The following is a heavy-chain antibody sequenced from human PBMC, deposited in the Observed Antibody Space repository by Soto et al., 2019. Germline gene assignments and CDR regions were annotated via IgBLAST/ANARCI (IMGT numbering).Heavy chain of an antibody. J-gene: IGHJ6*02. CDR3: AKTRNSVINYNYYDNMDV. Sequence: QVQLVESGGGVVQPEGSLRLTCAASGFTFSEYGIHWVRQAPGKGLEWVAITSYDGRHTSYVDSVKGRFTISRDNSGNTAFLEMNRLRVEDTAVYYCAKTRNSVINYNYYDNMDVWGQGTTVTVSS. CDR2: TSYDGRHT. V-gene: IGHV3-30*18. CDR1: GFTFSEYG. D-gene: IGHD3-10*01.